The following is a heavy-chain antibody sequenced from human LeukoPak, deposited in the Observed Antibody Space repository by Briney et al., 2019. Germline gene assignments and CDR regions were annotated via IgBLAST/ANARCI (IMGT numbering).Heavy chain of an antibody. V-gene: IGHV3-23*01. J-gene: IGHJ4*02. CDR3: AKALYGGHDY. Sequence: GGSLRLSCAASGFTFTSYSMNWVRQAPGKGLEWVSTISGGGGSTYYADSVKGRFTISRDNSKNTLYLQVNSLRAEDTAVYYCAKALYGGHDYWGQGTLVTVSS. CDR2: ISGGGGST. CDR1: GFTFTSYS. D-gene: IGHD4-23*01.